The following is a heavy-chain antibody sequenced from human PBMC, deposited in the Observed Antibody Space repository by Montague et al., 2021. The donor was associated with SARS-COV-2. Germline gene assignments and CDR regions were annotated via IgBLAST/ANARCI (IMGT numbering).Heavy chain of an antibody. D-gene: IGHD3-10*01. CDR1: GGSISSYY. V-gene: IGHV4-4*07. CDR3: AREAWFGDKTSASEYYGMDV. CDR2: IYTNGST. J-gene: IGHJ6*02. Sequence: SETLSLTCTVSGGSISSYYWSWIRQPAGKGLEWIGRIYTNGSTNYNPSLKSRVTMSVDTSKNQFSLKLSSVTAVDTAVYYCAREAWFGDKTSASEYYGMDVWGQGTTVTVSS.